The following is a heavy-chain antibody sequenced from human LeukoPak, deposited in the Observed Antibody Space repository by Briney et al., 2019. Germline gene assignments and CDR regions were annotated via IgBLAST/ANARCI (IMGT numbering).Heavy chain of an antibody. J-gene: IGHJ4*02. Sequence: GGSLRLSCAASGFTFSSYAMSWVRQAPGKGLEWVSAISGSGGSTYYADSVKGRFTISRDNSKNTLYLQMNSLRAEDTAVYYCAKDTLTYYDFGSGYYFDYWGQGTLVTVSS. CDR1: GFTFSSYA. CDR2: ISGSGGST. D-gene: IGHD3-3*01. CDR3: AKDTLTYYDFGSGYYFDY. V-gene: IGHV3-23*01.